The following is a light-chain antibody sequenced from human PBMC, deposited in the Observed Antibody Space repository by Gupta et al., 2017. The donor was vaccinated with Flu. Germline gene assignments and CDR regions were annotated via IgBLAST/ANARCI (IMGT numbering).Light chain of an antibody. V-gene: IGLV1-47*01. Sequence: QSVLTHPPSASETPAPRVSISCSGSSSNIGSSYVHWYQQLPGRAPKVLIYKNNQRPSGVPDRFSGSKSGTSASLAISGLRSDDEADYYCATWDDSLSGWVFGGGTKLTVL. CDR1: SSNIGSSY. J-gene: IGLJ3*02. CDR2: KNN. CDR3: ATWDDSLSGWV.